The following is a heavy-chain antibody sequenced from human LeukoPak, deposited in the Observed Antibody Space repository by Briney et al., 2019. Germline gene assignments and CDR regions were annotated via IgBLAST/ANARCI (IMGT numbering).Heavy chain of an antibody. D-gene: IGHD3-9*01. J-gene: IGHJ1*01. Sequence: ASVKVSCKASGGTFSSYGISWVRQAPGQGLEWMGWISAYNGNTNYAQKLQGRVTMTTDTSTSTAYMELRSLRSDDTAVYYCARDSPYFDWLLSAEYFQHWGQGTLVTVSS. V-gene: IGHV1-18*01. CDR2: ISAYNGNT. CDR1: GGTFSSYG. CDR3: ARDSPYFDWLLSAEYFQH.